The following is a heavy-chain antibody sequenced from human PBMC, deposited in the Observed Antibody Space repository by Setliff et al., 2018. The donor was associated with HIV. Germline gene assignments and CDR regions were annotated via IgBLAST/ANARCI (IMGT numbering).Heavy chain of an antibody. Sequence: SETLSLTCSVSGFSISSGHYWGWIRQSPGKGLEWIGSVNHRGDTYYIASLKSRVTMSVDTSKNQFFLNLASVAASDTAIYYCARQPPLSVLQVWFGDYWGQGMLVTVSS. CDR1: GFSISSGHY. D-gene: IGHD3-10*01. CDR3: ARQPPLSVLQVWFGDY. J-gene: IGHJ4*02. V-gene: IGHV4-38-2*02. CDR2: VNHRGDT.